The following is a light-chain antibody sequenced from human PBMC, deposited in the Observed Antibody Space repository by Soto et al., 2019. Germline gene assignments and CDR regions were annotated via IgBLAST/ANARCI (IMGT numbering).Light chain of an antibody. J-gene: IGLJ2*01. CDR1: SSDVGGYNY. CDR2: DVS. V-gene: IGLV2-11*01. Sequence: QSVLTQPRSVSGSPGQSVTISCTGTSSDVGGYNYVSWYQQHPGKAPKVMIYDVSKRPSGVPDRFSGSKSGNTASLTISGLQAEDEADYYCCSYAGSDTLVFGGGTQVTVL. CDR3: CSYAGSDTLV.